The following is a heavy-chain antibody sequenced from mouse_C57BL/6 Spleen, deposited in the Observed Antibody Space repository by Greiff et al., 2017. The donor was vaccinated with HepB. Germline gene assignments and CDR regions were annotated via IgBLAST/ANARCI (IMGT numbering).Heavy chain of an antibody. CDR3: ARRTYDYDGDYYAMDY. CDR2: INPSNGGT. V-gene: IGHV1-53*01. D-gene: IGHD2-4*01. CDR1: GYTFTSYW. J-gene: IGHJ4*01. Sequence: QVQLQQPGTELVKPGASVKLSCKASGYTFTSYWMHWVKQRPGQGLEWIGNINPSNGGTNYNEKFKSKATLTVDKSSSTAYMQLSSPTSEDSAVYYCARRTYDYDGDYYAMDYWGQGTSVTVSS.